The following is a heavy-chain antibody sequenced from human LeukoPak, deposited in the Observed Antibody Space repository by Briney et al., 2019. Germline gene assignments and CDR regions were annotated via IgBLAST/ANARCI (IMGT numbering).Heavy chain of an antibody. CDR2: VNTDGSST. V-gene: IGHV3-74*01. D-gene: IGHD3-16*01. CDR1: GFTLSSYW. J-gene: IGHJ2*01. CDR3: ARGGGSGYFDL. Sequence: GGSLRLSCAASGFTLSSYWMHWVRQAPGKGLVWVSRVNTDGSSTHYADSVKGRFTISRDNTKNTLYLQMNSLRAEDTAVYYCARGGGSGYFDLWGRGTLVTVSS.